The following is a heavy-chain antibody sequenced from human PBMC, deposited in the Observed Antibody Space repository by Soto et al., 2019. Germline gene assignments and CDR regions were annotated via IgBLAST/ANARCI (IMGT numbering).Heavy chain of an antibody. CDR3: ARGYYDILTGSVFDY. CDR2: IDPSDSYT. CDR1: GYSFTSYW. J-gene: IGHJ4*02. V-gene: IGHV5-10-1*01. D-gene: IGHD3-9*01. Sequence: PGEPLKISCKGSGYSFTSYWISWVRQMPGKGLEWMGRIDPSDSYTNYSPSFQGHVTISVDKSISTAYLQWSSLKASDTAMYYCARGYYDILTGSVFDYWGQGTLVTVSS.